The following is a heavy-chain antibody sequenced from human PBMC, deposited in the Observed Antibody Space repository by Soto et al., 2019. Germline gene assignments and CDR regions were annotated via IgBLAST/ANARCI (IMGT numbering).Heavy chain of an antibody. Sequence: GGSLRLSCEASGFTFNNYGMNWVRQAPGQGLEWVSTISGSGESTYYADSVEGRFAIFRDNSRNTVYLQMNSLRAEDTAVYYCAKATLYCSGRSCYTFDYWGQGTLVTVSS. CDR2: ISGSGEST. CDR3: AKATLYCSGRSCYTFDY. CDR1: GFTFNNYG. V-gene: IGHV3-23*01. D-gene: IGHD2-15*01. J-gene: IGHJ4*02.